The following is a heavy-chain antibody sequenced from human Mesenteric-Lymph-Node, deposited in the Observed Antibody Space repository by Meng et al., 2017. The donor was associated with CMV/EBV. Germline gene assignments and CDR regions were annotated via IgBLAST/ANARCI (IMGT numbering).Heavy chain of an antibody. J-gene: IGHJ4*02. Sequence: GGSLRLSCAASGFTFSNYEMNWVRQAPGKGLEWVSYISTSGTNIYYADSVKGRFTNSRDKAKNALYLQRNSLRAEDTAVYYCVREGSISSNDNWGQGTLVTVSS. CDR1: GFTFSNYE. D-gene: IGHD3-3*02. CDR3: VREGSISSNDN. CDR2: ISTSGTNI. V-gene: IGHV3-48*03.